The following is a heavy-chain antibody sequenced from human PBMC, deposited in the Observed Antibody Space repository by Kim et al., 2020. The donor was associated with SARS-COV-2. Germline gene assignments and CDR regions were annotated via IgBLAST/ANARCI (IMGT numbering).Heavy chain of an antibody. D-gene: IGHD6-19*01. J-gene: IGHJ4*02. V-gene: IGHV3-21*01. CDR3: ARDGGSGWSNFDY. Sequence: GGSLRLSCAASGFTFSSYSMNWVRQAPGKGLEWVSSISSSSSYIYYADSVKGRFTISRDNAKNSLYLQMNNLRAEDTAVYYCARDGGSGWSNFDYWGQGTLVTVSS. CDR2: ISSSSSYI. CDR1: GFTFSSYS.